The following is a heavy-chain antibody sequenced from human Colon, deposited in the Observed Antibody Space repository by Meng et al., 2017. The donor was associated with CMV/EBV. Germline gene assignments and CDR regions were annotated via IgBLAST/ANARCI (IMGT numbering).Heavy chain of an antibody. CDR3: GRFYCSSDRCPEALGY. J-gene: IGHJ4*02. D-gene: IGHD2-2*01. CDR2: IYPGDSDT. CDR1: GYNFANYW. V-gene: IGHV5-51*01. Sequence: GESLKISCEASGYNFANYWIAWVRQMPGKGLEWMGIIYPGDSDTKYSPSFQGQVTISADKSITTAYLQWSSLKASDTATYYCGRFYCSSDRCPEALGYWGQGTLVTVSS.